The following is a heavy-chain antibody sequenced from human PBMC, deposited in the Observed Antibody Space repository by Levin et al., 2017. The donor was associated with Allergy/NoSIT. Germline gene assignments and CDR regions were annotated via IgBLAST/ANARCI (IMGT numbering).Heavy chain of an antibody. J-gene: IGHJ4*02. V-gene: IGHV1-8*01. CDR2: MNPNSGNT. CDR3: ARVGKGGGSWLGL. D-gene: IGHD6-13*01. Sequence: GESLKISCKASGYTFTSYDINWVRQATGQGLEWMGWMNPNSGNTGYAQKFQGRVTMTRNTSISTAYMELSSLRSEDTAVYYCARVGKGGGSWLGLWGQGTLVTVSS. CDR1: GYTFTSYD.